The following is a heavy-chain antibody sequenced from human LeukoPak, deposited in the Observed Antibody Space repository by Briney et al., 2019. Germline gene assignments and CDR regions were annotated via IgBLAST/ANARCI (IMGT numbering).Heavy chain of an antibody. D-gene: IGHD5-18*01. J-gene: IGHJ4*02. V-gene: IGHV3-48*02. CDR3: ARQEHGYSYGWFDY. CDR2: ISSSSSSTI. Sequence: GGSLRLSCAASGFTFSSYSMNWVRQAPGKGLEWVSYISSSSSSTIYYADSVKGRFTISRDNAKNSLYLQMNSLRDEDTAVYYCARQEHGYSYGWFDYWDQGTLVTVSS. CDR1: GFTFSSYS.